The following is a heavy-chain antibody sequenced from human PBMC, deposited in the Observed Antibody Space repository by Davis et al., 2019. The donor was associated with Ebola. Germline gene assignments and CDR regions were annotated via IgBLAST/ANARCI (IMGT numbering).Heavy chain of an antibody. CDR2: INQGGSQN. D-gene: IGHD3-22*01. J-gene: IGHJ4*02. Sequence: GESLKISCAVSGFAVSDNYMSWVRQAPGKGLEWVANINQGGSQNYYVESVKGRFTISRDNARNPLYLQMNSLRAEDTAFYYYATDTSGYYDSWGQGTLVTVSS. V-gene: IGHV3-7*01. CDR3: ATDTSGYYDS. CDR1: GFAVSDNY.